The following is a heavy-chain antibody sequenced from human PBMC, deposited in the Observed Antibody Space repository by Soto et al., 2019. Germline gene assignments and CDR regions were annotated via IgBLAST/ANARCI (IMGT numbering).Heavy chain of an antibody. V-gene: IGHV3-48*02. CDR3: ARGPRTDSSSWYPDY. J-gene: IGHJ4*02. CDR1: GFTFSSYS. Sequence: EVQLVESGGGLVQPGRSLRLSCAASGFTFSSYSMNWVRQAPGKGLEWVSYISSSSSTIYYADSVKGRFTISRDNAKNSLYLQMNSLRDDDTAVYFCARGPRTDSSSWYPDYWGQGTLVTVSS. CDR2: ISSSSSTI. D-gene: IGHD6-13*01.